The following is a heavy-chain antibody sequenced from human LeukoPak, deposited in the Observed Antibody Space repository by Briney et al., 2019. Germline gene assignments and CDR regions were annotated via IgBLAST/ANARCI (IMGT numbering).Heavy chain of an antibody. J-gene: IGHJ5*02. D-gene: IGHD3-22*01. CDR3: ARAGSSGYYPEYNWFDP. Sequence: SETLSLTCAVSGGSFNGYFWSWIRQPPGKGLEWIGEINHSGSPNYNPSLKSRVTISVDTSKNQVSLKLSSVTAADTAVYYCARAGSSGYYPEYNWFDPWGQGTLVTVSS. CDR1: GGSFNGYF. V-gene: IGHV4-34*01. CDR2: INHSGSP.